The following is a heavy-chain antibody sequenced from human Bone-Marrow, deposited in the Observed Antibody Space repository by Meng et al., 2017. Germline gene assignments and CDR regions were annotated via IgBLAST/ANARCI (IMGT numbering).Heavy chain of an antibody. Sequence: VYLVHAGAEVEKPRSSGKVSCKASGYTFSTYYVHWVRQAPGQGREWMVRINPKSGGANYAQKFQGRVTMTSDTSISTAYMEMSRLRSDDTAMYYCARDEDISAAGKLFGDYWGQGTLVTVSS. V-gene: IGHV1-2*06. J-gene: IGHJ4*02. D-gene: IGHD6-13*01. CDR2: INPKSGGA. CDR3: ARDEDISAAGKLFGDY. CDR1: GYTFSTYY.